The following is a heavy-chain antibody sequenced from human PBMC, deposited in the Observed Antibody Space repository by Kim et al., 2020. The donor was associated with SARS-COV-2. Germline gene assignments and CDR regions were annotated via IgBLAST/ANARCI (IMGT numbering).Heavy chain of an antibody. CDR2: ISWNSGSI. V-gene: IGHV3-9*01. CDR3: AKEFQAAEPRRYFDY. Sequence: GGSLRLSCAASGFTFDDYAMHWVRQAPGKGLEWVSGISWNSGSIGYADSVKGRFTISRDNAKNSLYLQMNSLRAEDTALYYCAKEFQAAEPRRYFDYWGQGTLVTVSS. CDR1: GFTFDDYA. D-gene: IGHD6-25*01. J-gene: IGHJ4*02.